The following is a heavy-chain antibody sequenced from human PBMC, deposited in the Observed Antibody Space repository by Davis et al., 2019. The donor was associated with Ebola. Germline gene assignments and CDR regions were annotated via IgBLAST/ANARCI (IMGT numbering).Heavy chain of an antibody. CDR1: GYSFTSYW. J-gene: IGHJ2*01. CDR3: ASRITGYSSSWGDWYFDL. D-gene: IGHD6-13*01. Sequence: GESLKISCKGSGYSFTSYWIGWVRQMPGKGLEWMGIIYPGDSDTRYSPSFQGQVTISADKSISTAYLQWSSLKASDTAMYYCASRITGYSSSWGDWYFDLWGRGTLVTVSS. V-gene: IGHV5-51*01. CDR2: IYPGDSDT.